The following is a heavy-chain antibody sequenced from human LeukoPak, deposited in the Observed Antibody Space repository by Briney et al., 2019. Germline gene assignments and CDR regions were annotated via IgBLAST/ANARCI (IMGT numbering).Heavy chain of an antibody. Sequence: GGSLRLSCAASGFTFSSYWMTWVRQAPEKGLEWVAKIKQDRSEEYYVDSVKGRFTISRDNAKNSLYLQMNSLRAEDTAVYYCARAAYYYGSGSYSEPRGRYYFDYWGQGTLVTVST. CDR3: ARAAYYYGSGSYSEPRGRYYFDY. CDR1: GFTFSSYW. CDR2: IKQDRSEE. D-gene: IGHD3-10*01. J-gene: IGHJ4*02. V-gene: IGHV3-7*01.